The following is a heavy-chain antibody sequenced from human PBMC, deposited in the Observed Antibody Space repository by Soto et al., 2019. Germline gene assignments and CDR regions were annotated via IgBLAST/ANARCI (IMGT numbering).Heavy chain of an antibody. CDR1: GGSISSYY. Sequence: TLSLTCTVSGGSISSYYWSWIRQPPGKGLEWIGYIYYSGSTNYNPSLKSRVTISVDTSKNQFSLKLNSMTAADTAVYYCARHNYGSGRTYFDYWGQGTLVTVSS. CDR2: IYYSGST. CDR3: ARHNYGSGRTYFDY. J-gene: IGHJ4*02. V-gene: IGHV4-59*08. D-gene: IGHD3-10*01.